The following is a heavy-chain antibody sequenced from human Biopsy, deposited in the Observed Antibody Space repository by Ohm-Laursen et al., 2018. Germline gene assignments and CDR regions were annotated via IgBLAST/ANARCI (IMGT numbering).Heavy chain of an antibody. V-gene: IGHV3-21*01. CDR2: ISSSSDNI. Sequence: SLRLSCAASGFTLSSYSMNWVRQTPGKGLEWVSTISSSSDNIYYVDSVKSRFTISRDNAKNSLYLQMNSLRAEDTAVYYCARSRGSSGIATIYYYGMDVWAKGPRSPSP. CDR3: ARSRGSSGIATIYYYGMDV. J-gene: IGHJ6*02. D-gene: IGHD3-10*01. CDR1: GFTLSSYS.